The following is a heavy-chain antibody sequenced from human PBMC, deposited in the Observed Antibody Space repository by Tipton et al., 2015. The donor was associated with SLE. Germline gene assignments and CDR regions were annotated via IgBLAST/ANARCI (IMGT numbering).Heavy chain of an antibody. Sequence: SLRLSCAASGFTFSSYAMSWVRQAPGKGLEWVSAISGSGGSTYYADSVKGRFTISRDNSKNTLYLQMNSLRAEDTAVYYCAKDLFFYRTTVTLFDYWGQGTLVTVSS. CDR3: AKDLFFYRTTVTLFDY. V-gene: IGHV3-23*01. J-gene: IGHJ4*02. CDR1: GFTFSSYA. D-gene: IGHD4-17*01. CDR2: ISGSGGST.